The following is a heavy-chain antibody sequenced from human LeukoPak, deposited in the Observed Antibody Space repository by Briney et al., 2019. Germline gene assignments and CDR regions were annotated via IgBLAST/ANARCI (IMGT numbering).Heavy chain of an antibody. D-gene: IGHD2/OR15-2a*01. J-gene: IGHJ4*02. CDR2: IKQDGSET. CDR1: EFSFSNFY. CDR3: AREKRAETSTYYPFDF. Sequence: GGSLRLSCAGFEFSFSNFYMRWVRQAPGKGLEWVANIKQDGSETDYVDSVKGRFTLFRDNAKNSLYLQMNSLRAEDTAVYYNAREKRAETSTYYPFDFWGQGTLVTVSS. V-gene: IGHV3-7*01.